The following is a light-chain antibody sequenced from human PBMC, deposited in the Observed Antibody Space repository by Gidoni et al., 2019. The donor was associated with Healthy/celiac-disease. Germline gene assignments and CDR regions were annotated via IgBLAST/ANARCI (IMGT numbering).Light chain of an antibody. CDR1: NIGSKN. Sequence: SYELTQPLSVSVALGQTARITCGVNNIGSKNVHWYQQKPGQAPVLVIYRDSNRPSGIPERFSGSNSGNTATLTIIRAQAGDEADYYCQVGDSSTAMFGGGTKLTVL. CDR2: RDS. J-gene: IGLJ3*02. CDR3: QVGDSSTAM. V-gene: IGLV3-9*01.